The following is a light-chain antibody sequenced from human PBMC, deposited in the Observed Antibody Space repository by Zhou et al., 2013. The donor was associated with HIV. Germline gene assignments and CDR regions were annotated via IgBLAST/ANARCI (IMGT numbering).Light chain of an antibody. Sequence: DIQMTQSPATLSASVGDRVIITCRASQNINRWLAWYQQRPGKAPNLLIYKASTLESGVPPRFSGSGSGTEFTLTISSLQPDDFATYYCQEYYTYSWTFGHGTKVEMK. CDR1: QNINRW. CDR3: QEYYTYSWT. CDR2: KAS. J-gene: IGKJ1*01. V-gene: IGKV1-5*03.